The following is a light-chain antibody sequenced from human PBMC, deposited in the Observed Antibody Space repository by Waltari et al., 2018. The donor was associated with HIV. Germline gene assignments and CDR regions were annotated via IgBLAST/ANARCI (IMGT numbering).Light chain of an antibody. CDR1: SSDVGGYRY. V-gene: IGLV2-14*01. CDR2: DVS. CDR3: SSYTTNNTCV. J-gene: IGLJ2*01. Sequence: QSALTQPASVSGSPGQSITISCPGTSSDVGGYRYVSWYQQHPGNAPKRMIYDVSGRPSWVSNRFSGSKSGNAASLTISGLQAEDEADYYCSSYTTNNTCVFGGGTKLTVL.